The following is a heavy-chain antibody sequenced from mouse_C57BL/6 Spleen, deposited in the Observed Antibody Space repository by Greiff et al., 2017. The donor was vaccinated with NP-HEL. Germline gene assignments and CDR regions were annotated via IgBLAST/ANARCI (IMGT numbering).Heavy chain of an antibody. J-gene: IGHJ3*01. CDR1: GYTFTDYY. CDR3: ASWDWFAY. V-gene: IGHV1-76*01. D-gene: IGHD4-1*01. CDR2: IYPGSGNT. Sequence: VQLQESGAELVRPGASVKLSCKASGYTFTDYYINWVKQRPGQGLEWIARIYPGSGNTYYNEKFKSKATLTVDKSSSTAYMQLSSLTSEDSAVYYCASWDWFAYWGQGTLVTVSA.